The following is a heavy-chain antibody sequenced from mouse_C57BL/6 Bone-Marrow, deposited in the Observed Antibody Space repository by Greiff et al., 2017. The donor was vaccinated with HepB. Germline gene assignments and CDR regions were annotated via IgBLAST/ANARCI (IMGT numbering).Heavy chain of an antibody. CDR3: VTDGSYYFDY. Sequence: EVKLVESGGGLVQPKGSLKLSCAASGFSFNTYAMNWVRQAPGKGLEWVARIRSKSNNYATYYADSVKDRFTISRDDSESMLYLQMNNLKTEDTAMYYCVTDGSYYFDYWGQGTTLTVSS. V-gene: IGHV10-1*01. CDR1: GFSFNTYA. D-gene: IGHD1-1*01. J-gene: IGHJ2*01. CDR2: IRSKSNNYAT.